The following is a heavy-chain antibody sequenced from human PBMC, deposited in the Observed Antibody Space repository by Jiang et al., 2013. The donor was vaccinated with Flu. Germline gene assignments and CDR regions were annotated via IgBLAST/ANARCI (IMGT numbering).Heavy chain of an antibody. J-gene: IGHJ6*02. CDR3: AREGFYGDYVFLYYYYGMDV. CDR2: INTNTGNP. V-gene: IGHV7-4-1*01. CDR1: GYTFTSYA. Sequence: QSGSELKKPGASVKVSCKASGYTFTSYAMNWVRQAPGQGLEWMGWINTNTGNPTYAQGFTGRFVFSLDTSVSTAYLQICSLKAEDTAVYYCAREGFYGDYVFLYYYYGMDVWGQGTTVTVSS. D-gene: IGHD4-17*01.